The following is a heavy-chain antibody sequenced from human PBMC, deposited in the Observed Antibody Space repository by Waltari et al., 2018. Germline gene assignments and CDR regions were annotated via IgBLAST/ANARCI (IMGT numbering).Heavy chain of an antibody. V-gene: IGHV4-30-2*01. J-gene: IGHJ3*02. CDR1: GGSISSGGYS. CDR3: ARAGSYGAFDI. CDR2: IYHSGST. Sequence: QLQLQESGSGLVKPSQTLSLTCAVSGGSISSGGYSWSWIRQPPGKGLEWLGYIYHSGSTSYNPSLKSRVTISVDRSKNQFSLKLSSVTAADTAVYYCARAGSYGAFDIWGQGTMVTVSS. D-gene: IGHD4-17*01.